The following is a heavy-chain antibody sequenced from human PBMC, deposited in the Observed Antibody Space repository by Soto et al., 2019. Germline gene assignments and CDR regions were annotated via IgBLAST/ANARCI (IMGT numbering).Heavy chain of an antibody. CDR1: GFTISSYW. J-gene: IGHJ6*03. CDR3: ARGDATLSAYYYSMDV. Sequence: ELQLVESGGGLVQPGGSLRLSWVASGFTISSYWMHWVRQAPGKGRVWVSRINSDGSSRTYADSVRGRLTISIDNAKNTLYLQMNSLRAEDTAVYYCARGDATLSAYYYSMDVWGKGTKVTVSS. D-gene: IGHD1-26*01. CDR2: INSDGSSR. V-gene: IGHV3-74*01.